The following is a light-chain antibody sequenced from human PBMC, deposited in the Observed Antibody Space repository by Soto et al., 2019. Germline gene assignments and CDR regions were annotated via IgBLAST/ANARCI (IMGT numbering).Light chain of an antibody. V-gene: IGKV3-20*01. Sequence: VLTQSPGTLSLPPVARDTLSCRSSQSVSSSYLAWYQQKPGQAPRLLIHGASSRATGIPDRFSGSGSGTDFTLTISRLEPEDLAVYYCQQYGSSPWTFGTGTKVDIK. CDR1: QSVSSSY. CDR3: QQYGSSPWT. J-gene: IGKJ1*01. CDR2: GAS.